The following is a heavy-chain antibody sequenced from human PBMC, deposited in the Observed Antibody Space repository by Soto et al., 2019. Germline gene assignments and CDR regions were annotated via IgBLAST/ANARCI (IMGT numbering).Heavy chain of an antibody. V-gene: IGHV1-69*13. CDR2: IIPIFGTA. Sequence: ASVKVSCKASGGTFSSYAISWVRQVPGQGLEWMGGIIPIFGTANYAQKFQGRVTITADESTSTAYMELSSLRSEDTAVYYCARGLKVWGTLPYYYYYYGMDVWGQGTTVTVSS. J-gene: IGHJ6*02. CDR1: GGTFSSYA. D-gene: IGHD2-8*01. CDR3: ARGLKVWGTLPYYYYYYGMDV.